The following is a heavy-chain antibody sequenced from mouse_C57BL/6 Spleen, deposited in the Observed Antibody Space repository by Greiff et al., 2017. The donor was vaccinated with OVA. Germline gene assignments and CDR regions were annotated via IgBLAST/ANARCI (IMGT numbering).Heavy chain of an antibody. CDR2: IIPSTGGT. V-gene: IGHV1-42*01. D-gene: IGHD1-1*01. CDR1: GYSFTGYY. J-gene: IGHJ2*01. Sequence: EVQLQQSGPELVKPGASVKISCKASGYSFTGYYMNWVKQSPEKSLEWIGEIIPSTGGTTYNQKFKAKATLTVDKSSSTAYMQLKSLTSEDSAVYYCARGHGSSYGYYFDYWGQGTTLTVSS. CDR3: ARGHGSSYGYYFDY.